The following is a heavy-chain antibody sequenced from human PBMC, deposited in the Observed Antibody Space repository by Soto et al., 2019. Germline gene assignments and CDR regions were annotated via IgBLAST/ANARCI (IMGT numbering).Heavy chain of an antibody. CDR1: GFTFSSYA. D-gene: IGHD5-12*01. CDR3: ARGIVATIGIYGMDV. CDR2: ISVSGGST. J-gene: IGHJ6*02. V-gene: IGHV3-23*01. Sequence: GGSLRLSCAASGFTFSSYAMSWVRQAPGKGLEWVSGISVSGGSTFYADSVKGRFTISRDNSKNTLYLQMNSLRAEDTAVYYCARGIVATIGIYGMDVWGQGTTVTVSS.